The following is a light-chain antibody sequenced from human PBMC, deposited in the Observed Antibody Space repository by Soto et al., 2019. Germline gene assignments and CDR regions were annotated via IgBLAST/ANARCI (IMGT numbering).Light chain of an antibody. Sequence: DIQMTQSPSSLSASVGDRVTITCRASQSISSYLNWYQQKPGKAPKLLIYAASRLQSGVPSRFSCSGSGTDFTLTISSLQPEDFATYYCQQSYSTPTFGQGTKVEIK. CDR1: QSISSY. CDR3: QQSYSTPT. V-gene: IGKV1-39*01. J-gene: IGKJ1*01. CDR2: AAS.